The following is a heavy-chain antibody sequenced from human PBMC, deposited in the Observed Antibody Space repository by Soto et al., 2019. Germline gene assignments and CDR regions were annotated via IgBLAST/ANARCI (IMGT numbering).Heavy chain of an antibody. Sequence: QVQLVESGGGVVQPGRSLRLSCAASGFTFSSYAMHWVRQAPGKGLEWVAVISYDGSNKYYADSVKGRFTISRDNSKNTLYLKMHSLRAEDTAVYDCARDIAYGDYTPIDYWGQGTLVTVSS. V-gene: IGHV3-30-3*01. J-gene: IGHJ4*02. CDR3: ARDIAYGDYTPIDY. CDR2: ISYDGSNK. CDR1: GFTFSSYA. D-gene: IGHD4-17*01.